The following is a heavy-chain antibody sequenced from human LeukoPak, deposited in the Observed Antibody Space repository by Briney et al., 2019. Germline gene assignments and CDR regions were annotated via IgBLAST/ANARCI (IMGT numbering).Heavy chain of an antibody. V-gene: IGHV3-53*01. Sequence: PGGSLRLSCAASGFTVSSNYMSWVRQAPGKGLEWVSVIYSGGSTYYADSVKGRFTISRDNSKNMLYLQMNSLRAEDTAVYYCAREEYYYDSSGYYSYGMDVWGQGTTVTVSS. CDR2: IYSGGST. J-gene: IGHJ6*02. D-gene: IGHD3-22*01. CDR3: AREEYYYDSSGYYSYGMDV. CDR1: GFTVSSNY.